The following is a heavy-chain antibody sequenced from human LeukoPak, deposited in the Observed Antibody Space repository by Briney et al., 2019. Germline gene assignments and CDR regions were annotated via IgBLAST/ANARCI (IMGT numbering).Heavy chain of an antibody. D-gene: IGHD3-3*01. J-gene: IGHJ4*02. CDR2: IKPDGSEK. CDR3: ARDLYSGFWSDYPNDY. V-gene: IGHV3-7*01. Sequence: GGSLRLSCVASGFTLSSSWLNWFRQAPGKGLEWVANIKPDGSEKYYVDSVKGRFTISRDNAQNSLYLQMNSLRAEDTAVYYCARDLYSGFWSDYPNDYWGQGTLVTVSS. CDR1: GFTLSSSW.